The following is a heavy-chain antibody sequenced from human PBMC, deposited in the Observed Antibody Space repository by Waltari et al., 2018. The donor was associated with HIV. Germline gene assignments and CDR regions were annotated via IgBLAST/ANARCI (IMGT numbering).Heavy chain of an antibody. CDR2: INHSGST. CDR1: GGSFSGYY. D-gene: IGHD5-12*01. J-gene: IGHJ4*02. CDR3: ARGRRRDGYTFDY. Sequence: QVQLQQWGAGLLKPSETLSLTCAVYGGSFSGYYWSWIRQPPGKGLEWIGEINHSGSTNYNPSLKGRVTISVDTAKNQFSLKLGSVTAADTAVYYCARGRRRDGYTFDYWGQGTLVTVSS. V-gene: IGHV4-34*01.